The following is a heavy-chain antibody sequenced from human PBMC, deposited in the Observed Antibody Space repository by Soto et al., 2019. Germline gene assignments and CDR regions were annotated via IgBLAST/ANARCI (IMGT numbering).Heavy chain of an antibody. CDR1: GYSFTSYW. J-gene: IGHJ5*02. Sequence: GESLKISCKGSGYSFTSYWISWVRQMPGKGLEWMGRIDPSDSYTNYSPSFQGHVTISADKSISTAYLQWSSLKASDTAMYYCARSYCGGDCYYNWFDPWGQGTLVTVSS. CDR2: IDPSDSYT. V-gene: IGHV5-10-1*01. CDR3: ARSYCGGDCYYNWFDP. D-gene: IGHD2-21*02.